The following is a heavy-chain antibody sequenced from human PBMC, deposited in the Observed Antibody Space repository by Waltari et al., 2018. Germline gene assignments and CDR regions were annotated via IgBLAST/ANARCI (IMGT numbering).Heavy chain of an antibody. CDR3: ARRKYSSSPDAFDI. CDR1: GFTFSSYW. D-gene: IGHD6-6*01. J-gene: IGHJ3*02. Sequence: EVQLVESGGGLVQPGGSLRLSCAASGFTFSSYWMSWVRQAPGKGLEWVANIKQGGSEKYKVDSVKGRFTSSRDNAKNSLYLQMNSLGAEDTAVYYCARRKYSSSPDAFDIWGQGTMVTVSS. CDR2: IKQGGSEK. V-gene: IGHV3-7*01.